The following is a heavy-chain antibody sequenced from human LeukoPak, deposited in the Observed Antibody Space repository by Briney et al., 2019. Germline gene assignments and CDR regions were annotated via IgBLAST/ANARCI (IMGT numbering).Heavy chain of an antibody. J-gene: IGHJ4*02. D-gene: IGHD4-17*01. Sequence: GGSLRLSCAASGFTFSSYAMHWVRQAPGKGLEWVAVISYDGSNKYYADFVKGRFTISRDNSKNTLYLQMNSLRAEDTAVYYCARGFMTTVTESDYWGQGTLVTVSS. CDR3: ARGFMTTVTESDY. CDR1: GFTFSSYA. V-gene: IGHV3-30-3*01. CDR2: ISYDGSNK.